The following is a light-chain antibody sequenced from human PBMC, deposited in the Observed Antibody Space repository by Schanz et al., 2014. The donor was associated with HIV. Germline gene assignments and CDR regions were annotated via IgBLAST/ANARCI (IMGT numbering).Light chain of an antibody. CDR1: QSVRSNF. CDR3: QQRSNWPPTWT. CDR2: GAS. J-gene: IGKJ1*01. Sequence: EIVVTQSPGTVSLSPGARAILSCRASQSVRSNFLAWYQQTPGQAPRLLIYGASIRATGIPDRFSGSGSGTDFTLTISSLEPEDFAVYYCQQRSNWPPTWTFGQGTKVEIK. V-gene: IGKV3D-20*02.